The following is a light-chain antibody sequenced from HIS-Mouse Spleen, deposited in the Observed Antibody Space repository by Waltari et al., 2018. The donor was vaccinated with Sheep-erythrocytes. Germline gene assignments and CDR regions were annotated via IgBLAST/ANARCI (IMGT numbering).Light chain of an antibody. V-gene: IGLV3-25*03. J-gene: IGLJ3*02. Sequence: SYELTQPPSVSVSPGQTARITCSGDALPKQYAYWYQQKPGQAPVLVIYKERERPSGIPERFSGSGSGTTVTLTISGVQAEDEADYYCQSADSSGTWVFGGGTKLTVL. CDR1: ALPKQY. CDR2: KER. CDR3: QSADSSGTWV.